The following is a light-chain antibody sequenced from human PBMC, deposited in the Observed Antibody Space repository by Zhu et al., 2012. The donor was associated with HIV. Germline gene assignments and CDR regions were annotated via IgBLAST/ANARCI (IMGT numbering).Light chain of an antibody. CDR1: QSVSSY. Sequence: EIVLTQSPATLSLSPGGRATLSCRASQSVSSYLAWYQQKPGQAPRFLIYDASKRATGVPARFSGSGSGTDFSLTITSLEPEDFAVYYCQQRSDWVYTFGQGTKLEIK. CDR2: DAS. V-gene: IGKV3-11*01. CDR3: QQRSDWVYT. J-gene: IGKJ2*01.